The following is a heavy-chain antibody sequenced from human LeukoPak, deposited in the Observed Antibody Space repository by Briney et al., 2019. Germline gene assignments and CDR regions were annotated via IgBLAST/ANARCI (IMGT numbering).Heavy chain of an antibody. Sequence: GASVKVSCKASGYTFTSYDINWVRQATGQGLEWMGWMNPNSGNTGYAQRFQGRVTMTRDTSISTAYMELSRLRSDDTAVYYCARTTYQLLLYDYWGQGTLVTVSS. CDR3: ARTTYQLLLYDY. CDR2: MNPNSGNT. D-gene: IGHD2-2*01. J-gene: IGHJ4*02. V-gene: IGHV1-8*01. CDR1: GYTFTSYD.